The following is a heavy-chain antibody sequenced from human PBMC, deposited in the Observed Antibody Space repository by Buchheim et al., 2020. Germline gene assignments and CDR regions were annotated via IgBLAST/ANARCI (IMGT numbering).Heavy chain of an antibody. CDR2: ISYDGSNK. V-gene: IGHV3-30*18. Sequence: QVQLVESGGGVVQPGRSLRLSCAASGFTFSSYGMHWVRQAPGKGLEWVAVISYDGSNKYYADSVKGRFTISRDNSKTTLYLQMNSLRAEDTAVYYCAKAWEYYFDYWGQGTL. CDR3: AKAWEYYFDY. D-gene: IGHD1-26*01. J-gene: IGHJ4*02. CDR1: GFTFSSYG.